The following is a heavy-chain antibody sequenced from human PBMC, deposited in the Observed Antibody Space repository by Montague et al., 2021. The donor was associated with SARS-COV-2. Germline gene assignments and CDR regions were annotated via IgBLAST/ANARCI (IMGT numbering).Heavy chain of an antibody. V-gene: IGHV4-59*01. CDR2: IYCSGST. CDR3: ARGSHYYDSSGYYFDY. CDR1: GGSISSYY. J-gene: IGHJ4*02. D-gene: IGHD3-22*01. Sequence: SETLSLTCTVSGGSISSYYWSWIRQPPGKGLEWIGYIYCSGSTNYNPSLKSRVTISVDTSKNQFSLKLSSVTAADTAVYYCARGSHYYDSSGYYFDYWGQGTLVTVSS.